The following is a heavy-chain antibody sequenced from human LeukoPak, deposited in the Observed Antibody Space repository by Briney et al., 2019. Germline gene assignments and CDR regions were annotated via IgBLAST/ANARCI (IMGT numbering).Heavy chain of an antibody. CDR1: GYTFTSYD. D-gene: IGHD3-10*01. CDR2: MNPNSGNT. V-gene: IGHV1-8*01. CDR3: ARGPRITLIRGGQWYYYMDV. J-gene: IGHJ6*03. Sequence: ASVKVSCKASGYTFTSYDINWVRQATGQGLEWMGWMNPNSGNTGYAQKFQGRVTMTRNTSISTAYMELSSLRSEDTAVYYCARGPRITLIRGGQWYYYMDVWGKGTTVTISS.